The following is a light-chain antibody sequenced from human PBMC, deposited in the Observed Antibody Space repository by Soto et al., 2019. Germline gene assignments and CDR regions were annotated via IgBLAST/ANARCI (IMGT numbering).Light chain of an antibody. V-gene: IGKV4-1*01. CDR3: QQYYRTPRT. J-gene: IGKJ1*01. CDR2: WAS. CDR1: QSVLYSANNKTY. Sequence: DIVMTQSPDSLAVSLGERATINCKSSQSVLYSANNKTYLAWYQQKPGQPPKLLIYWASTRESGVPDRFSGSGSGTDFTFTISSLQAADVAVYYCQQYYRTPRTFGQGTKVDIK.